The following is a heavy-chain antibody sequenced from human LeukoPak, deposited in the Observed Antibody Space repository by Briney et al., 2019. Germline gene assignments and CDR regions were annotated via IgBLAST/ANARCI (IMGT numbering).Heavy chain of an antibody. CDR3: ASPDVDGSSSGGY. V-gene: IGHV1-69*13. J-gene: IGHJ4*02. CDR1: GGTFSSYA. Sequence: SVKVSCKASGGTFSSYAISWVRQAPGQGLEWMGGIIPIFGTANYAQKFQGRVTITAGESTSTAYMELSSLRSEDTAVYYCASPDVDGSSSGGYWGQGTLVTVSS. D-gene: IGHD6-6*01. CDR2: IIPIFGTA.